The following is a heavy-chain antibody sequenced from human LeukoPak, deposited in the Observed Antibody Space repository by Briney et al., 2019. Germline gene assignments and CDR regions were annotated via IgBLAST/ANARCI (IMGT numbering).Heavy chain of an antibody. J-gene: IGHJ6*02. CDR3: ARDLDDYVAMDI. CDR2: IVSDNKP. CDR1: GFPFSAYA. D-gene: IGHD3-10*02. V-gene: IGHV3-23*01. Sequence: QPGGSLSLSCEASGFPFSAYAMTGVRQAPGQGVDGFSSIVSDNKPHYTESVKGGFPISRDNSKSRLLLRVKTRRAEDTALYYCARDLDDYVAMDIWGQGTTVTVSS.